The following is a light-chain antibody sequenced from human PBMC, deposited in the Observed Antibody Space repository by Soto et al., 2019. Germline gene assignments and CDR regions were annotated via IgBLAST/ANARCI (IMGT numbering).Light chain of an antibody. J-gene: IGKJ5*01. V-gene: IGKV3-11*01. CDR3: QQRSNWPPIT. CDR2: DAS. Sequence: EIILTQSPDTLSLSPGERATLSCRAIQTVSSNYLAWYQQKPGQAPRLLIYDASNRATGIPARFSGSGSGTDFTLTISSLEPEDFAVYYCQQRSNWPPITFGQGTRLEIK. CDR1: QTVSSNY.